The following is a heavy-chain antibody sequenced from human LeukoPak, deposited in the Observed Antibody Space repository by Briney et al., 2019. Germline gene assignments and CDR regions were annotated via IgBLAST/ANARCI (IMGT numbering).Heavy chain of an antibody. CDR1: GFTVSCHY. CDR2: ISGSGDTS. Sequence: GGSLTLSCPASGFTVSCHYLTWVRQHPGKGLEWVPSISGSGDTSYDADSVKGRFTISRDNGKHTVYLQMNSLRAEDTAVYYCARGGDTSNWYPGYFDYWGQGALVTVSS. V-gene: IGHV3-69-1*01. J-gene: IGHJ4*02. D-gene: IGHD6-13*01. CDR3: ARGGDTSNWYPGYFDY.